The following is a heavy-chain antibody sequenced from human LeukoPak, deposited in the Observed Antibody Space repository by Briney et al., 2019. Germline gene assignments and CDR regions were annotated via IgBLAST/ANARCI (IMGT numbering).Heavy chain of an antibody. D-gene: IGHD1-26*01. V-gene: IGHV3-64*01. CDR3: ARAENSGSYSY. CDR2: ITSNGDST. Sequence: GGSLRLSRAASGFTFSSSAMHWVRQAPGKGLEYVSAITSNGDSTYYANSVKGRFTISRDNSKNTLYLQMGSLRADDMAVYYCARAENSGSYSYWGQGTLVTVSS. J-gene: IGHJ4*02. CDR1: GFTFSSSA.